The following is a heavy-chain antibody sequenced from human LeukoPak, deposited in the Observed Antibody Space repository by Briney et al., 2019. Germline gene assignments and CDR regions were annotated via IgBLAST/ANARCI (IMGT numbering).Heavy chain of an antibody. CDR1: GFTFSIYS. CDR2: ISSSSSYI. Sequence: GGSLRLSCAASGFTFSIYSMNWVRQAPGKGLEGVSSISSSSSYIYYADSVKGRFTISRDNAKNSLYLQMNSLRAEDTAVYYCAREGGVGSYYYGMDVWGQGTTVTVSS. V-gene: IGHV3-21*01. CDR3: AREGGVGSYYYGMDV. D-gene: IGHD2-8*02. J-gene: IGHJ6*02.